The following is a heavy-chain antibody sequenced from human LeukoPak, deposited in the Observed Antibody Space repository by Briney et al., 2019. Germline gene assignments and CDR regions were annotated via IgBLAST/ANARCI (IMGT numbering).Heavy chain of an antibody. CDR3: AKGALAYCGGDCFLH. D-gene: IGHD2-21*02. CDR1: GFTFDDYA. J-gene: IGHJ4*02. Sequence: HPGRSLRLSCAASGFTFDDYAMHWVWQAPGKGLEWVSGISWNSGSIGYADSVKGRFTISRDNSKNTLYLQMNSLRAEDTAVYYCAKGALAYCGGDCFLHWGQGTLVTVSS. V-gene: IGHV3-9*01. CDR2: ISWNSGSI.